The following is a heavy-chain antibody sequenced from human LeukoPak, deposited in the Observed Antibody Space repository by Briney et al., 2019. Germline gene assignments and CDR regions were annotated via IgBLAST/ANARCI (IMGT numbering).Heavy chain of an antibody. D-gene: IGHD3-22*01. Sequence: SETLSLTCTVSGGSISSSSYYWGWIRQPPGKGLEWIGSIYYSGSTYYNPSLKSRVTISVDTSKNQFSLKLSSVTAADTAVYYCARAFPYYYDSSGYPSPGDYWGQGTLVTVSS. J-gene: IGHJ4*02. CDR1: GGSISSSSYY. CDR3: ARAFPYYYDSSGYPSPGDY. V-gene: IGHV4-39*07. CDR2: IYYSGST.